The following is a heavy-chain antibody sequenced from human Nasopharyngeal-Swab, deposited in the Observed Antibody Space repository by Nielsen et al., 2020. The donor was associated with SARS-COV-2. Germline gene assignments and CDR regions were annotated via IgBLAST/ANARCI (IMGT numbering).Heavy chain of an antibody. J-gene: IGHJ4*02. CDR2: INHSGRT. CDR3: ARIAGTFAFVDY. CDR1: GGSFSGYY. D-gene: IGHD6-13*01. V-gene: IGHV4-34*01. Sequence: SETLSLTCAVYGGSFSGYYWSWIRQPPGKGLEWIGAINHSGRTNYNPSLKSRVTTSVDTSKNQFSLKLSSVTAADTAVYYCARIAGTFAFVDYWGQGTLVTVSS.